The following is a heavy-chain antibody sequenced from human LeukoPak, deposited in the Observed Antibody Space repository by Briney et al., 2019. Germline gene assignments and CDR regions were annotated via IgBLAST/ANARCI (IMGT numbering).Heavy chain of an antibody. V-gene: IGHV3-30*03. J-gene: IGHJ4*02. Sequence: GGSLRLSCAASGFTFSSYGMHWVRQAPGKGLEWVAVISYDGSNKYYADSVKGRFTISRDNSKNTLYLQMNSLRAEDTAVYYCAASSGPFDYWGQGTLVTVSS. CDR1: GFTFSSYG. D-gene: IGHD3-22*01. CDR2: ISYDGSNK. CDR3: AASSGPFDY.